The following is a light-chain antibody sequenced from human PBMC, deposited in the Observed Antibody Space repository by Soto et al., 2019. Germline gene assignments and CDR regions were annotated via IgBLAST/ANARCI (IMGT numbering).Light chain of an antibody. Sequence: DLQMTQSPSTLSASVGDRVTITCRASQSISSWLAWYQQKPGKAPKLLFYKASSLESGVPSRFSGSGSGTEFTPTISNLQPDDFATYYCQQYNRLYTFGQGTKLEIK. J-gene: IGKJ2*01. CDR2: KAS. CDR3: QQYNRLYT. V-gene: IGKV1-5*03. CDR1: QSISSW.